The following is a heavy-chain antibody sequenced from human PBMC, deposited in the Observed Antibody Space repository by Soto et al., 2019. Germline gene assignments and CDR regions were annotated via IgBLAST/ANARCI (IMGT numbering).Heavy chain of an antibody. D-gene: IGHD3-10*01. CDR3: ASHVMVRGVESFDY. CDR2: INPNSGGT. V-gene: IGHV1-2*02. Sequence: ASVKVSCKASGYTFTGYYMHWVRQAPGQGLEWMGWINPNSGGTNYAQKFQGRVTMTRDTSISTAYMELSRLRSDDTAVYYCASHVMVRGVESFDYWGQGPLVTVSS. J-gene: IGHJ4*02. CDR1: GYTFTGYY.